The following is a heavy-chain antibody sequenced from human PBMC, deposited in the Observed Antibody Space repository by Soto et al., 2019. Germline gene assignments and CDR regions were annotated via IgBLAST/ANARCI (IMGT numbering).Heavy chain of an antibody. CDR1: GYRFSGYG. J-gene: IGHJ5*02. CDR3: ASSPLASRPSWFDP. V-gene: IGHV1-18*04. D-gene: IGHD6-6*01. CDR2: ISGSTGNT. Sequence: QVQLVQSGAEVKKPGASVKVSCKASGYRFSGYGISWARLAPGQGLEWMGWISGSTGNTQYSQNFQARITVTADTSTSTACMELRSLGSADTAMYFCASSPLASRPSWFDPWGPGTLVTVSS.